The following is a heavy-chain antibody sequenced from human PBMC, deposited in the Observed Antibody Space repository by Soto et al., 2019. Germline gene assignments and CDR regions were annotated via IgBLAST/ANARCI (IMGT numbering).Heavy chain of an antibody. CDR3: ARAHYDFGSGPQQDY. J-gene: IGHJ4*02. CDR1: GGSFSGYY. Sequence: QVQLQQWGAGLLKPSETLSLTCAVYGGSFSGYYWSWIRQPPGKGLEWIGEINHSGSTNYNPSLNSRVTISVDTSKNQFSLKLSSVTAADTAVYYCARAHYDFGSGPQQDYWGQGTLVTVSS. V-gene: IGHV4-34*01. D-gene: IGHD3-3*01. CDR2: INHSGST.